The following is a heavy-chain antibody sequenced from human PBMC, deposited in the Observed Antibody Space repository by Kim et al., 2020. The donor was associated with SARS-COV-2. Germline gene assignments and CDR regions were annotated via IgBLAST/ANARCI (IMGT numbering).Heavy chain of an antibody. Sequence: GGSLRRSCSASEFIFSDYYMTWIRQAPGKGLELLSYISGSGSSIYYADSVQGRFTISRDNAKRSLYLQMNNLRAEDTAIYYCSRRNDYEVLTGDTFDIWGQGTMVTVSS. J-gene: IGHJ3*02. CDR1: EFIFSDYY. CDR2: ISGSGSSI. D-gene: IGHD3-9*01. CDR3: SRRNDYEVLTGDTFDI. V-gene: IGHV3-11*01.